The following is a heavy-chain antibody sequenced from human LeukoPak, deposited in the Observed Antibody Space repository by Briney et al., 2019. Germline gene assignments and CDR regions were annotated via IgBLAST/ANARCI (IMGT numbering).Heavy chain of an antibody. Sequence: ASVRVSCKASGYTFTSYDINWVRQAPGQGLEWMGWMNPNRGNTGYVQKFQGRVTMTRNTSISTAYMELSSLRSEDTAVYYCARIPKLRYFDWLPTLYGMDVWGQGTTVTVSS. J-gene: IGHJ6*02. V-gene: IGHV1-8*01. CDR3: ARIPKLRYFDWLPTLYGMDV. CDR2: MNPNRGNT. CDR1: GYTFTSYD. D-gene: IGHD3-9*01.